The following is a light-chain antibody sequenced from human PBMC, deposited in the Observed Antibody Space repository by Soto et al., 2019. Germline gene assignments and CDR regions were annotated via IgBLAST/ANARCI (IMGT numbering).Light chain of an antibody. J-gene: IGLJ1*01. CDR1: SSDVGGYNY. V-gene: IGLV2-14*01. Sequence: QAVLTQPDSVSGYTGQSITISCTGTSSDVGGYNYVSWYQQHPGKAPKLMIYEVSNRPSGVSNRFSGSKSGNTASLTISGLQAEDEADYYCSSYTSSSTLVFGTGTKVTVL. CDR2: EVS. CDR3: SSYTSSSTLV.